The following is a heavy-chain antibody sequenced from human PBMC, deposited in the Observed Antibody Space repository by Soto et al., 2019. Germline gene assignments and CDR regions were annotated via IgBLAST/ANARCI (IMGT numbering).Heavy chain of an antibody. V-gene: IGHV1-18*04. CDR1: GYTFNKYS. CDR3: TRGHGDFAGDFDY. Sequence: QGQLVQSGAEVKKPGASVKVSCKASGYTFNKYSISWVRQAPGQGLEWMGWISASNGNTDFAQKFQGRVTMAIDTSTSTAYMELRSLGSDDTAVFSCTRGHGDFAGDFDYWGQGTLVTVSS. J-gene: IGHJ4*02. CDR2: ISASNGNT. D-gene: IGHD4-17*01.